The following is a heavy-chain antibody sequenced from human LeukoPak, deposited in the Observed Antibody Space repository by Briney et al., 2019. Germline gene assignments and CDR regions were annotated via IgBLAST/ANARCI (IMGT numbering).Heavy chain of an antibody. D-gene: IGHD2-2*01. CDR1: GFTFSSYW. Sequence: PGGSLRLSCAASGFTFSSYWMSWLRQAPGKGLEWVANIKQDGSEKYYVDPVKGRFTISRDNAKNSLYLQMNSLRAEDTAVYYCARISSYIVVVPAARPYYMDVWGKGTTVTVSS. V-gene: IGHV3-7*01. CDR3: ARISSYIVVVPAARPYYMDV. CDR2: IKQDGSEK. J-gene: IGHJ6*03.